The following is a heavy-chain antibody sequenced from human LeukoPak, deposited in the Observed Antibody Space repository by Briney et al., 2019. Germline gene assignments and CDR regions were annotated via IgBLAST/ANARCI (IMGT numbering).Heavy chain of an antibody. CDR3: ARDGSYYGMDV. V-gene: IGHV3-21*01. CDR2: VSSSSSYI. CDR1: GFTFSSYS. Sequence: GGSLRLSCAASGFTFSSYSMNWVRQAPGKGLEWVSSVSSSSSYIYYADSVKGRFTISRDNAKNSLYLQMNSLRAEDTAVYYCARDGSYYGMDVWGQGTTVTVSS. J-gene: IGHJ6*02. D-gene: IGHD1-26*01.